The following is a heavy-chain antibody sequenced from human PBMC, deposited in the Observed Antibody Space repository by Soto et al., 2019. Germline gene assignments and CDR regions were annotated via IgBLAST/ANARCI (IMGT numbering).Heavy chain of an antibody. D-gene: IGHD2-8*01. CDR1: GFSFSTSAVG. Sequence: QITLTESGPTLVKPTQTLTLTCTFSGFSFSTSAVGVGWIRQPPGKALEWLALIYWDDDKRYSPFLKSRLTITKDTSTNLVGLTMTNMDLVDTGTYCSAYVYWAAYGTRYYFDYLGQGTLVTVSS. CDR2: IYWDDDK. J-gene: IGHJ4*02. V-gene: IGHV2-5*02. CDR3: AYVYWAAYGTRYYFDY.